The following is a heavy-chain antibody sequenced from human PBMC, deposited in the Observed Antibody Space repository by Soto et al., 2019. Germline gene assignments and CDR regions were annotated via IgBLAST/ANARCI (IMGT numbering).Heavy chain of an antibody. Sequence: PGGSLRLSCAASGSTFSRYEMNWVRQAPGKGLEWVSYISGSSSMIYYADSVKGRFTISRDNAKNSLYLEMNSLRAEDTAVYYCARESEDLTSNFDYWGQGTLVTVSS. CDR1: GSTFSRYE. J-gene: IGHJ4*02. CDR3: ARESEDLTSNFDY. V-gene: IGHV3-48*03. CDR2: ISGSSSMI.